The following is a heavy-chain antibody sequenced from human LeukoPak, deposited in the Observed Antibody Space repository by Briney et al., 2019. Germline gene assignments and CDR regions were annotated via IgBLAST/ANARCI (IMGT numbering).Heavy chain of an antibody. D-gene: IGHD3-10*01. CDR3: ARGGAYGSGSYYNMNF. CDR1: GFTFSSYA. Sequence: PGGSLRPSCAASGFTFSSYAMHWVRQAPGKGLEYVSSISTDGGSTYYANSVKGRFTISRDNSKNTLYLQMGSLRAEDMAVYYCARGGAYGSGSYYNMNFWGQGTLVTVSS. J-gene: IGHJ4*02. V-gene: IGHV3-64*01. CDR2: ISTDGGST.